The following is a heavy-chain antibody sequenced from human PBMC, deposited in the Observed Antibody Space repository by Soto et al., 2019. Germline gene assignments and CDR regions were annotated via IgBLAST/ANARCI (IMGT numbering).Heavy chain of an antibody. D-gene: IGHD3-16*01. Sequence: QVLLVQSACEVMKPGASVKVSCKASGYTFIRYGITWVRQAPGQRLEWMGWISPYNDQTIYAQKLQGRVTMTADTSTRTVYMQLRSLKSDDTAVYYCARGGYYDNVWGKLSHYGLDVWGQGTSVTVSS. V-gene: IGHV1-18*01. CDR1: GYTFIRYG. J-gene: IGHJ6*02. CDR2: ISPYNDQT. CDR3: ARGGYYDNVWGKLSHYGLDV.